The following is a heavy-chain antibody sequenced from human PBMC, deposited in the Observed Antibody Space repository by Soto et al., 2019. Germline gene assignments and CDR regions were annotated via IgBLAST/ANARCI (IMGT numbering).Heavy chain of an antibody. Sequence: PSETLSLTCTVSGASVDDGSDYRSWIRQPPGKGLEWIAYIYHSGSTNYNPSLMDRVTISRDTSKNHFSLKLASVTAADSALYYCARSGFFEFFQDWGQGTLVTVSS. CDR3: ARSGFFEFFQD. CDR1: GASVDDGSDY. V-gene: IGHV4-61*03. J-gene: IGHJ1*01. CDR2: IYHSGST. D-gene: IGHD3-10*01.